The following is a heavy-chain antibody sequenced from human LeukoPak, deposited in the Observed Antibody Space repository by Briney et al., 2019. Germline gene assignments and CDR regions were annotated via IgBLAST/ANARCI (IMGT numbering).Heavy chain of an antibody. D-gene: IGHD6-13*01. V-gene: IGHV3-30*18. CDR3: AKGKGGSWYGPYFDY. CDR2: ISYDGSNK. J-gene: IGHJ4*02. CDR1: GFTFSSYG. Sequence: GGSLRLSCAASGFTFSSYGMHWVRQAPGKGLEWVAVISYDGSNKYYADSVKGRFTISRDNSRNTLYLQMNSLRAEDTAVYYCAKGKGGSWYGPYFDYWGQGTLVTVSP.